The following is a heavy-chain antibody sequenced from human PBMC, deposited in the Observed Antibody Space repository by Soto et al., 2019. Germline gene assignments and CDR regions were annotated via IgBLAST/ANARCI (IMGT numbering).Heavy chain of an antibody. J-gene: IGHJ5*02. V-gene: IGHV1-3*01. CDR3: ARERGVFVSLVYDP. Sequence: ASVKVSCKASGYSFISYAMHWLRQAPGQRLEWMGWINAGNGNTKYSQKFQGRVTITRDTSASTAYMELSSLRSEDTAVYYCARERGVFVSLVYDPWGQGTLVTVSS. CDR1: GYSFISYA. CDR2: INAGNGNT. D-gene: IGHD2-8*01.